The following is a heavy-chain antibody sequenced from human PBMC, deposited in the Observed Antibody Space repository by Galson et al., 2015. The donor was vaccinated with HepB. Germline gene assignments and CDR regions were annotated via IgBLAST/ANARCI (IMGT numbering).Heavy chain of an antibody. V-gene: IGHV3-7*03. D-gene: IGHD3-10*01. CDR2: IHPDGSET. CDR3: ARRISLVRGIITRPDYYYGMDV. Sequence: SPRLSCAASELTFTSYWLNWVRQAPGTGPEWVANIHPDGSETYYVASLKGRSPISRDNGKRSLYLQMDNRRFGHTAGYYCARRISLVRGIITRPDYYYGMDVWGQGTTVTVAS. J-gene: IGHJ6*02. CDR1: ELTFTSYW.